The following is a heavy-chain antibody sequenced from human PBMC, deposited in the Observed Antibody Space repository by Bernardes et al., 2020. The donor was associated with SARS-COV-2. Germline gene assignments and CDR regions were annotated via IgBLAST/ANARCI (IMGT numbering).Heavy chain of an antibody. CDR1: GGSFSGYS. CDR2: ITHSGST. V-gene: IGHV4-34*01. D-gene: IGHD3-3*01. CDR3: ARGLGLPFTIFGVVQSWWFDP. Sequence: LSLTCAVYGGSFSGYSWSWMRQSPGKGLEWIGDITHSGSTNYNPSLKTRVTMSLDTSKNQFSLKLSSVTAADTAVYYCARGLGLPFTIFGVVQSWWFDPWGQGTLVTVSS. J-gene: IGHJ5*02.